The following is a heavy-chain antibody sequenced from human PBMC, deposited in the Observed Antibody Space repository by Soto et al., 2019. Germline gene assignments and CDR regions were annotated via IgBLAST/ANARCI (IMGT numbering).Heavy chain of an antibody. V-gene: IGHV3-23*01. Sequence: LRLSCAASGFTFSSYAMSWVRQAPGKGLEWVSAISGSGGSTYYADSVKGRFTISRDNSKNTLYLQMNSLRAEDTAVYYCAKGLVDSSGITGFDYWGQGTLVTVSS. D-gene: IGHD3-22*01. J-gene: IGHJ4*02. CDR1: GFTFSSYA. CDR2: ISGSGGST. CDR3: AKGLVDSSGITGFDY.